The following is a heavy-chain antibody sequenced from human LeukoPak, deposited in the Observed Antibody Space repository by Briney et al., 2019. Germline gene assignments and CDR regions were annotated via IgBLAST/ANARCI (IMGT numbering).Heavy chain of an antibody. CDR2: INHSGST. V-gene: IGHV4-34*01. J-gene: IGHJ5*02. CDR1: GGSFSGYC. Sequence: PSETPSLTCAVLGGSFSGYCWSWIRQPPGKGLEWIGEINHSGSTNYNPALQSRATISVDTSKNQFSLRLISVTAADTAVYYCTRDSGTRGVVKFDPWGQGILVTVSS. D-gene: IGHD3-10*01. CDR3: TRDSGTRGVVKFDP.